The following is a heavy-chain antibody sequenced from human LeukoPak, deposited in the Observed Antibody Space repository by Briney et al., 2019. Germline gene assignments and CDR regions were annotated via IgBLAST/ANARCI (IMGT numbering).Heavy chain of an antibody. Sequence: GGSLRLSCAASGFTFSNFAMTWVRQAPGKGLEWISSIVGSSSTYYADSLKGRFTISRDNAKNSLYLQMNSLRAEDTAVYYCARIGAGSSRDYWGQGTLVTVSS. V-gene: IGHV3-21*01. J-gene: IGHJ4*02. D-gene: IGHD6-13*01. CDR1: GFTFSNFA. CDR3: ARIGAGSSRDY. CDR2: IVGSSST.